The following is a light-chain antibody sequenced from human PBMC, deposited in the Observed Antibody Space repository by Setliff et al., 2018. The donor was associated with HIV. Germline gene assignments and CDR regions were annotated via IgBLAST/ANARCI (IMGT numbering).Light chain of an antibody. CDR2: DVS. V-gene: IGLV2-14*03. Sequence: QSALAQPASASGSPGQSVTISRTGTSSDVGAYYYVSWYQQHPAKAPKLILYDVSNRPSGVSNRFSGSKSGNTASLTISGLQAEDEADYYCSSYTSTSTPYVFGTGTKVTVL. J-gene: IGLJ1*01. CDR3: SSYTSTSTPYV. CDR1: SSDVGAYYY.